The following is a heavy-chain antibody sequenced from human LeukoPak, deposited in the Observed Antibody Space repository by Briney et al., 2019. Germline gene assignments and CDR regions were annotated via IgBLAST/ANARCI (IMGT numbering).Heavy chain of an antibody. CDR1: GFTFSSYA. CDR3: AKDLLRYSSHY. CDR2: ISGSGGST. Sequence: GGSLRLSCAASGFTFSSYAMSWVRQAPGKGLEWVSAISGSGGSTYYADSVKGRFTISRDNSENTLYLQMNSLRAEDTAVYYCAKDLLRYSSHYWGQGTLVTVSS. J-gene: IGHJ4*02. D-gene: IGHD5-18*01. V-gene: IGHV3-23*01.